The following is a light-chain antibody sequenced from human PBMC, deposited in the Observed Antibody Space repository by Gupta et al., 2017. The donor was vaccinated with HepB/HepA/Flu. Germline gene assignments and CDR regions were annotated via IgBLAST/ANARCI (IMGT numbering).Light chain of an antibody. Sequence: DIVMSQSLASLAVSLGGRATLNCKSSQSVLYMSNNENYLGWYQQKPGQPPKLLIFWESTREPRVTDRVSGSGSGIDFTLSSSSPQAEAVALYFFHQYNSRPWTFGQGTKVEIK. V-gene: IGKV4-1*01. CDR1: QSVLYMSNNENY. CDR2: WES. J-gene: IGKJ1*01. CDR3: HQYNSRPWT.